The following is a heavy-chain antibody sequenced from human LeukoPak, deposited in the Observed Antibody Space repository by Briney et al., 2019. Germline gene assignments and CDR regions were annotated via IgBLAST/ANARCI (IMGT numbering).Heavy chain of an antibody. J-gene: IGHJ4*02. D-gene: IGHD1-26*01. Sequence: GGSLRLSCLTSGFSLSTNAMSWVRQAPGKGLEWVSGISGSGASTYYADSVKGRFTIYRDDSRNSLYLQMNSLRGEDTAVYYCAKDVGKWESLHYFDYWGQGTLVTVSS. CDR3: AKDVGKWESLHYFDY. CDR2: ISGSGAST. CDR1: GFSLSTNA. V-gene: IGHV3-23*01.